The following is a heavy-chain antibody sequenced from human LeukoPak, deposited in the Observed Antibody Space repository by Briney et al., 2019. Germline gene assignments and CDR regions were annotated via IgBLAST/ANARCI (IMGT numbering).Heavy chain of an antibody. J-gene: IGHJ4*02. CDR1: GYSISSGYF. V-gene: IGHV4-38-2*02. CDR3: ARAYSSSWSYYFDY. D-gene: IGHD6-13*01. CDR2: IYQSETA. Sequence: SETLSLTCTVSGYSISSGYFWGWMRQPPGKGLEWIGSIYQSETAHYNPSLKSRVTISVDTSKNQFSLKLRSVTAADTAVYYCARAYSSSWSYYFDYWGQGTLVTVSS.